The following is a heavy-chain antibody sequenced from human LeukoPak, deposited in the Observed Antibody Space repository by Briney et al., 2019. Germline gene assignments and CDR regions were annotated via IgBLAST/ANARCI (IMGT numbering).Heavy chain of an antibody. CDR1: GGSINSYY. Sequence: PSETLSLTCTVSGGSINSYYWSWIRQPPGKGLEWIGYIHYSGSTNYNPSLKSRVTISVDASKNHFSLKLSSVTAADTAVYYCARTTTVRGTYYMDVWGKGTTVTVSS. V-gene: IGHV4-59*01. D-gene: IGHD3-10*01. CDR2: IHYSGST. J-gene: IGHJ6*03. CDR3: ARTTTVRGTYYMDV.